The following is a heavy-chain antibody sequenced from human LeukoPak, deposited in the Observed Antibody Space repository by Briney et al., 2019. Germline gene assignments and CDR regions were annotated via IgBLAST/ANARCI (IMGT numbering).Heavy chain of an antibody. J-gene: IGHJ4*02. CDR2: IDQHGRDK. V-gene: IGHV3-7*01. CDR1: GFSFSSYW. Sequence: PGGSLRLSCAASGFSFSSYWMHWVRQAPGKGLEWVASIDQHGRDKYFLDSVKGRFTISRDNSKSSLYLQMNSLRAEDTAVYYCVRGSGWFFGFWGQGSLVTVSS. CDR3: VRGSGWFFGF. D-gene: IGHD6-19*01.